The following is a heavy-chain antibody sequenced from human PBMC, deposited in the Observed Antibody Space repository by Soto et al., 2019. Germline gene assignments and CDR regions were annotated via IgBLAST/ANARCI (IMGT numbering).Heavy chain of an antibody. D-gene: IGHD3-10*01. V-gene: IGHV3-48*01. CDR2: ISSSSSTI. J-gene: IGHJ1*01. Sequence: GGSLRLSCAASGFTFSSYSMNWVRQAPGKGLEWVSYISSSSSTIYYADSVKGRFTISRDNAKNSLYLQMNSLRAEDTAVYYSASLDRMYYYGLEYFHHWGQGTLVXVS. CDR1: GFTFSSYS. CDR3: ASLDRMYYYGLEYFHH.